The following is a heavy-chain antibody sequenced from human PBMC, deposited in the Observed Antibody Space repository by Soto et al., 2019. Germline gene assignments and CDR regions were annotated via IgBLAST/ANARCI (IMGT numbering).Heavy chain of an antibody. V-gene: IGHV1-69*13. CDR3: ARSYCSSTSCYYYGMDV. CDR2: IIPIFGTA. CDR1: GGTFSSYA. D-gene: IGHD2-2*01. J-gene: IGHJ6*02. Sequence: SVKVSCKASGGTFSSYAISWVRQAPGQGLEWMGGIIPIFGTANYAQKFQGRVTITADESTSTAYMELSSLRSEDTAVYYCARSYCSSTSCYYYGMDVWGQGTTVTVSS.